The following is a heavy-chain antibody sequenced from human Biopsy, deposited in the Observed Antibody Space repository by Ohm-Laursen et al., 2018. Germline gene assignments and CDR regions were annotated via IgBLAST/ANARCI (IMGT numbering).Heavy chain of an antibody. D-gene: IGHD1-1*01. CDR2: IRSSGYGGTA. Sequence: SLRLSCAASGFSFENYVMKWFRQGPGKGLEWVGLIRSSGYGGTADYAASVKGRFTISRDDSKSFAYLQMTSLRTEDTAVYFCAREGLRTTADYWGQGILVTVSS. CDR3: AREGLRTTADY. CDR1: GFSFENYV. J-gene: IGHJ4*02. V-gene: IGHV3-49*03.